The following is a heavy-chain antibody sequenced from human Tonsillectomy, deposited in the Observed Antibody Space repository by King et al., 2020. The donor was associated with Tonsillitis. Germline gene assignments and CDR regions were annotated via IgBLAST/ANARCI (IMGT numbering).Heavy chain of an antibody. CDR2: ISGSGSGT. CDR1: GFTFSTYA. J-gene: IGHJ4*02. D-gene: IGHD6-6*01. Sequence: QLVQSGGGLVQRGGSLRLSCATSGFTFSTYAMSWVRQAPGKGLVWVSAISGSGSGTYYADSVKGRFTISRDTSKNTLYLQMNSLRAEDTAVYYCAKDMYSTSSNFDSWGQGTLVTVSS. CDR3: AKDMYSTSSNFDS. V-gene: IGHV3-23*04.